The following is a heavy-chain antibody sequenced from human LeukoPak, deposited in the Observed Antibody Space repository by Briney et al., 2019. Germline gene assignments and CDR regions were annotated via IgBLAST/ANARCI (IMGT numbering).Heavy chain of an antibody. CDR3: ARPRSRDGYPDY. CDR1: GYSFTSYW. J-gene: IGHJ4*02. D-gene: IGHD5-24*01. V-gene: IGHV5-51*01. Sequence: PGESLKISWNCSGYSFTSYWIGLVRQMPGKGLELMGIIYPGDSDTRYSPSFQGQVTISADKSTSTSYLQWSSLKASDTAMYYCARPRSRDGYPDYWGEGTLVTVSS. CDR2: IYPGDSDT.